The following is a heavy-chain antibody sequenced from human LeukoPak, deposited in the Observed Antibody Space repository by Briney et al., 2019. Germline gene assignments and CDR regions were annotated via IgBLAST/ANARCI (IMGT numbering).Heavy chain of an antibody. D-gene: IGHD5-24*01. CDR2: INHSGST. Sequence: SETLSLTCAVYGGSFSGYYWSWIRQPPGKGLEWIGEINHSGSTNYNPSLQSRITISLDTFNNQFSLRLSALTATDTAVFYCARHRAEMATITDAASDIWAQGT. V-gene: IGHV4-34*01. CDR1: GGSFSGYY. J-gene: IGHJ3*02. CDR3: ARHRAEMATITDAASDI.